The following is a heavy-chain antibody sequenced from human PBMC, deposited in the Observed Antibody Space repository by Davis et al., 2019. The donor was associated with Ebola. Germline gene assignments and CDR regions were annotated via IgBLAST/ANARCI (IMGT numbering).Heavy chain of an antibody. Sequence: ASVQVSCKASAYTYTSYDINRVRQATGQGLEWMGWMNPNSGNTGYAQKFQGRVTMTRNTSISTAYMELSSLRSDDTAVYYCARAPTWSQINYYCFDYWGQGTLVTVSS. CDR2: MNPNSGNT. J-gene: IGHJ4*02. V-gene: IGHV1-8*01. CDR3: ARAPTWSQINYYCFDY. D-gene: IGHD3-10*01. CDR1: AYTYTSYD.